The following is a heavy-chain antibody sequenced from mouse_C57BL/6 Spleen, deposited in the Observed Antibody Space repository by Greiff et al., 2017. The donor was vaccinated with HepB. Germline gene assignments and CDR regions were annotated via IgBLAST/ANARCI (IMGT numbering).Heavy chain of an antibody. V-gene: IGHV1-5*01. D-gene: IGHD1-1*01. Sequence: VHVKQSGTVLARPGASVKMSCKTSGYTFTSYWMHWVKQRPGQGLEWIGAIYPGNSDTSYNQKFKGKAKLTAVTSASTAYMELSSLTNEDSAVYYCAYYYGSSWWYFDVWGTGTTVTVSS. CDR2: IYPGNSDT. J-gene: IGHJ1*03. CDR1: GYTFTSYW. CDR3: AYYYGSSWWYFDV.